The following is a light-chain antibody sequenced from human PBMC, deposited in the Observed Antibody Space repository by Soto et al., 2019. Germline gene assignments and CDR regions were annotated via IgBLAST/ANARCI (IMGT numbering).Light chain of an antibody. CDR1: QSVSSN. J-gene: IGKJ4*01. CDR2: SAS. V-gene: IGKV3-15*01. CDR3: QQYHHLTRT. Sequence: EVVMTQSPATLSVSPGERATLSCRASQSVSSNLVWYQQKPDQAPRLLIYSASTRATGIPARFSGTGSGTEFTLTISSLQSEDFAVYYCQQYHHLTRTFGGGTRVEIK.